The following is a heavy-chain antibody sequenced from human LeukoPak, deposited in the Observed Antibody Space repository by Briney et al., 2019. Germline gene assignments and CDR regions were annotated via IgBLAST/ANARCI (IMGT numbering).Heavy chain of an antibody. CDR3: AKDAIGDSSGHYWWEFDY. J-gene: IGHJ4*02. CDR2: LYYGGNT. V-gene: IGHV4-39*02. Sequence: PSETLSLTCTVSGDSINSRSYYWDWIRQPPGKGLEWIGNLYYGGNTHYNPSLKSRVTISADTSNNQFSLNLSSVTATDTAIYYCAKDAIGDSSGHYWWEFDYRGQGTLVTVSS. CDR1: GDSINSRSYY. D-gene: IGHD3-22*01.